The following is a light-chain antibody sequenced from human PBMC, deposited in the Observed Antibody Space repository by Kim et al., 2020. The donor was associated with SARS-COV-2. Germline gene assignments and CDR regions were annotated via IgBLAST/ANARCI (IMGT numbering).Light chain of an antibody. V-gene: IGKV1D-12*01. CDR2: AAS. CDR1: QGVSSW. CDR3: QQADSFPLT. Sequence: ASVGDKVTITCRSSQGVSSWLAWYQKRPGKAPKLLIYAASSLQNGFLSRFSGSGSGTEFTLTINSLQPEDFATYYCQQADSFPLTFGGGTKVDIK. J-gene: IGKJ4*01.